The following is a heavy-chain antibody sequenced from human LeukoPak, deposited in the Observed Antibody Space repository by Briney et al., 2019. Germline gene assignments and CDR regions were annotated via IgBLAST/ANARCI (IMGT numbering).Heavy chain of an antibody. D-gene: IGHD4-17*01. V-gene: IGHV4-39*07. CDR2: IYSSGST. CDR3: ARTMTTVTTHFDY. CDR1: GGSISSSSSS. J-gene: IGHJ4*02. Sequence: SETLSLTCTVSGGSISSSSSSWAWIRQPPGKGLEWIGRIYSSGSTNYNPSLKSRVTMSVDTSKNQFSLKLSSVTAADTAVYYCARTMTTVTTHFDYWGQGTLVTVSS.